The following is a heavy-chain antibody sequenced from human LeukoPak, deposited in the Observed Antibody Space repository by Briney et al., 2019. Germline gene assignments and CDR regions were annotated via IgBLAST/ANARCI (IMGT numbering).Heavy chain of an antibody. Sequence: GGSLRLSCAASGFTFSSYSMNWVRQAPGKGLEWVSSISSSSSYIYYADSVKGRFTISRDNAENSLYLQLNSLRVEDTAVYYCARSWYTSAWRALIYWGQGTLVTVSS. D-gene: IGHD6-19*01. V-gene: IGHV3-21*04. CDR2: ISSSSSYI. CDR1: GFTFSSYS. CDR3: ARSWYTSAWRALIY. J-gene: IGHJ4*02.